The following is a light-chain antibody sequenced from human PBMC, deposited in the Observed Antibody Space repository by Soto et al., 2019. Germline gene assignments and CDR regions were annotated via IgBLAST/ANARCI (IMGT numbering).Light chain of an antibody. V-gene: IGKV1-5*01. CDR3: QQYNSYWT. CDR2: DAS. J-gene: IGKJ1*01. CDR1: QSISSW. Sequence: DIQMTQSPSTLSASVGDRVTITCRASQSISSWSAWYQQKPGKAPKLLIYDASRLESGVPSRFSGRGSGAEFTPTISSLQPDDFATYYCQQYNSYWTFGQGTKVEIK.